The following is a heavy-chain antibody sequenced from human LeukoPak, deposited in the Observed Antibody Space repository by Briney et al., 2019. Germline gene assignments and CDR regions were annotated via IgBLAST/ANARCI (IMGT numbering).Heavy chain of an antibody. J-gene: IGHJ5*02. CDR3: ATVAPYSSNSWFAP. CDR2: INPGGGST. V-gene: IGHV1-46*01. D-gene: IGHD6-19*01. Sequence: ASVKVSCKASGHTFTSYYMHWVRQAPGQGVEWMGVINPGGGSTYYAQKFQGRVIMTRDTSTSTIYMELRSLRSEDTAVYYCATVAPYSSNSWFAPRGQGTVVTVPS. CDR1: GHTFTSYY.